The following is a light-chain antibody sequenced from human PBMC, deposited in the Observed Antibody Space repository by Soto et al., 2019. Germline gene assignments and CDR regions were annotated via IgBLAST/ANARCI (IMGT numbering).Light chain of an antibody. CDR1: QNVYTN. CDR2: GAS. CDR3: QQFYTWPVT. J-gene: IGKJ4*01. V-gene: IGKV3-15*01. Sequence: IVMTQSRATLSVSPGERVTFSCRASQNVYTNLALYRHKPVXAPRLLISGASTGATGIPARLSGSGSGTELTLTINSLQSADFAVYYCQQFYTWPVTFGGGTKV.